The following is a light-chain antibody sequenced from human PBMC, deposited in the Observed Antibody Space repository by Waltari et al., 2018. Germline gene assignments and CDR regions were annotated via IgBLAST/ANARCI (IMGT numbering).Light chain of an antibody. CDR1: SSDIGDYNF. J-gene: IGLJ2*01. CDR2: EVS. CDR3: SSYGGRNNLI. Sequence: QSALTQPPSASGSPGQSVTISCTGTSSDIGDYNFVSWYQQYPGKAPKLMIYEVSKRPSGFPDRFSGSKSGYTASMTVSGLQAEDEAEYYCSSYGGRNNLIFGGGTKLTVL. V-gene: IGLV2-8*01.